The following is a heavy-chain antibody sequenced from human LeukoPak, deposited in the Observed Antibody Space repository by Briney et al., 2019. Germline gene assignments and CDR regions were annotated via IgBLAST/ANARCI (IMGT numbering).Heavy chain of an antibody. Sequence: PGGSLRLSCAASGFSVSDYAMTWIRQSPGKGLEWVSSMSDIGPNTYYADSVKGRFTISRDTSKNTLFLQMNSLRVEDTALYYCARRLSLRFDAFAVWGPGTVVTVSS. CDR2: MSDIGPNT. V-gene: IGHV3-23*01. J-gene: IGHJ3*01. CDR3: ARRLSLRFDAFAV. CDR1: GFSVSDYA. D-gene: IGHD2-21*02.